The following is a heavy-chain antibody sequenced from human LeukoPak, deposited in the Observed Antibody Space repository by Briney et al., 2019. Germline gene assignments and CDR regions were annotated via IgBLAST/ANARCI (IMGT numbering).Heavy chain of an antibody. V-gene: IGHV3-30*04. CDR1: GFSFSSYA. D-gene: IGHD3-22*01. Sequence: GRSLRLSCAASGFSFSSYALHWVRQAPGKGLEWVALMSYAGSTMYYAESVRGRFTTSGDNSKETLYLQMNGLMPEDTAVYYCARDLGYSSYPPRLAVWGKGTTVIVSS. CDR3: ARDLGYSSYPPRLAV. CDR2: MSYAGSTM. J-gene: IGHJ6*04.